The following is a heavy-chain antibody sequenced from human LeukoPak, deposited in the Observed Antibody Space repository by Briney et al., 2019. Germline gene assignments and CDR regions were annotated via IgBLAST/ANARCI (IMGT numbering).Heavy chain of an antibody. J-gene: IGHJ6*02. Sequence: ASVKVSCTASGYTFTSYDINWVRQATGQGLEWMGWMNPNSGNTGYAQKFQGRVTMTRNTSISTAYMELSSLRSEDTAVYYCARGRHCSGGSCYYYYGMDVWGQGTTVTVSS. D-gene: IGHD2-15*01. CDR1: GYTFTSYD. CDR3: ARGRHCSGGSCYYYYGMDV. V-gene: IGHV1-8*01. CDR2: MNPNSGNT.